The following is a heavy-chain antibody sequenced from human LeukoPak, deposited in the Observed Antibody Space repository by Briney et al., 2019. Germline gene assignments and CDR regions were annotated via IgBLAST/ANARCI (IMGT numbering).Heavy chain of an antibody. CDR3: ARQLDS. J-gene: IGHJ4*02. V-gene: IGHV3-48*01. CDR2: ISGSGSSI. Sequence: GGSLRLSCAASGFTFSSHSMNWVRQAPGKGLEWVSYISGSGSSIYYADSVKGRFTISRDNAKNSLYLQMNSLRAEDTAVYYCARQLDSWGQGTLVTVSS. CDR1: GFTFSSHS.